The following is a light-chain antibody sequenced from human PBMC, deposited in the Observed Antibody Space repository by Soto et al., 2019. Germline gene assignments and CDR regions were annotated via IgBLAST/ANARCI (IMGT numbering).Light chain of an antibody. Sequence: GDRVTITCRASQSISSWLAWYQQKPGKAPKLLIYKASSLESGVPSRFSGSGSGTEFTLTISSLQPDDFATYYCQQYNSYRTFGQGTKVDIK. CDR3: QQYNSYRT. CDR1: QSISSW. CDR2: KAS. V-gene: IGKV1-5*03. J-gene: IGKJ1*01.